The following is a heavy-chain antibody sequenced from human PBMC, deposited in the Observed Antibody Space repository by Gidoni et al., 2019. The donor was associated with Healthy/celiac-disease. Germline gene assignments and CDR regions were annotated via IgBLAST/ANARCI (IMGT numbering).Heavy chain of an antibody. J-gene: IGHJ6*02. D-gene: IGHD2-2*02. CDR3: ARGVWGINVVVVPAAIDPYYYYYGMDV. CDR1: GFTVSSNY. CDR2: IYSGGRT. Sequence: EVQLVESGGGLIQPGGSLRLSCAASGFTVSSNYMSWVRQAPGKGLEWVSVIYSGGRTYYADSVKGRFTISRDNSKNTLYLQMNSLRAEDTAVYYCARGVWGINVVVVPAAIDPYYYYYGMDVWGQGTTVTVSS. V-gene: IGHV3-53*01.